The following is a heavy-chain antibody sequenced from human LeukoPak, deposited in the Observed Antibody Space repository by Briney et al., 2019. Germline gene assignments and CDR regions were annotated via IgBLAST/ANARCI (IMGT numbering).Heavy chain of an antibody. CDR3: AREGTVYGDAFDI. J-gene: IGHJ3*02. Sequence: GGSLRLSCAASGFTFSNCEMNWVRQAPGKGLEWISYISSSGDTIYYADSVKGRFTISSDNANHSLYLQLNSLRAEDTAVYYCAREGTVYGDAFDIWGQGTMVTVSS. D-gene: IGHD5/OR15-5a*01. CDR1: GFTFSNCE. V-gene: IGHV3-48*03. CDR2: ISSSGDTI.